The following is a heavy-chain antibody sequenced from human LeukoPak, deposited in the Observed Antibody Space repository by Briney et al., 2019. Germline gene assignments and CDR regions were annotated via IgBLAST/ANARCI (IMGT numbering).Heavy chain of an antibody. V-gene: IGHV3-21*01. CDR2: INSGSTNP. D-gene: IGHD6-13*01. J-gene: IGHJ4*02. CDR1: GFIFSSYT. CDR3: ARDFLAAGDY. Sequence: GGSLRLSCEASGFIFSSYTMNWIRQAPGKGLEWVASINSGSTNPYYADSVKGRFTISRDDAKKSLNQQMTSLRVEDTSVYYCARDFLAAGDYWGQGTLVTVSS.